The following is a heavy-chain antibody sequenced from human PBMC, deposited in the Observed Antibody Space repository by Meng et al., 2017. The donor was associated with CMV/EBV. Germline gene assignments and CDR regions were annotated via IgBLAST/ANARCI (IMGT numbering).Heavy chain of an antibody. V-gene: IGHV3-73*01. CDR2: IRSKANSYAT. CDR3: TTVSKLLWFAWDY. J-gene: IGHJ4*02. D-gene: IGHD3-10*01. CDR1: GFTFSGSA. Sequence: GGSLRLSCAASGFTFSGSAMHWVRQASGKGLEWVGRIRSKANSYATAYAASVKGRFTISRDDSKNTAYLQMNSLKTEDTAVYYCTTVSKLLWFAWDYWGQGTLVTVSS.